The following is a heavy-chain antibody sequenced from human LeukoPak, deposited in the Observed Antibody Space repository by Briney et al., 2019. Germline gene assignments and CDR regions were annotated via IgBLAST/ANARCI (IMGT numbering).Heavy chain of an antibody. CDR3: ARDRGRGGFSAFDY. CDR2: IYYSGST. V-gene: IGHV4-31*03. D-gene: IGHD2-15*01. J-gene: IGHJ4*02. CDR1: GGSISGYY. Sequence: PSETLSLTCIVSGGSISGYYWSWIRQHPGKGLEWIGYIYYSGSTYYNPSLKSRVTISVDTSKNQFSLKLSSVTAADTAVYYCARDRGRGGFSAFDYWGQGALVTVSS.